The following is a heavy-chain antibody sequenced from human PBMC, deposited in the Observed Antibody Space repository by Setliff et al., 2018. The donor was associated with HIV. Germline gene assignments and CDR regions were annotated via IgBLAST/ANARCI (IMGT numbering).Heavy chain of an antibody. Sequence: SETLSLTCTVSGDSIITYYWTWIRQPPGKGLEWIGYIHHSGSSDYTPSLRSRVTMSVDTSKNHISLRLSSVTAADTAVYYCARHVTVVAYFETLAGSFNYWGQGTLVTVSS. CDR3: ARHVTVVAYFETLAGSFNY. D-gene: IGHD2-21*01. J-gene: IGHJ4*02. V-gene: IGHV4-59*08. CDR2: IHHSGSS. CDR1: GDSIITYY.